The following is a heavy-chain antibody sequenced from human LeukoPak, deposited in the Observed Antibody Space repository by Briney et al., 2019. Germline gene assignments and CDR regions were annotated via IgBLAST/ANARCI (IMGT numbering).Heavy chain of an antibody. CDR1: GFTFSSCA. V-gene: IGHV3-23*01. CDR2: ISNSDGNT. D-gene: IGHD1-1*01. J-gene: IGHJ4*02. CDR3: AKATGTLGN. Sequence: SGGSLRLSCAASGFTFSSCAMSWVRQAPGKGLGWVSTISNSDGNTYYADSVKGRFTISRDNSKNTLYLQMNSLTAEDTAIYYCAKATGTLGNWGQGTLVTVSS.